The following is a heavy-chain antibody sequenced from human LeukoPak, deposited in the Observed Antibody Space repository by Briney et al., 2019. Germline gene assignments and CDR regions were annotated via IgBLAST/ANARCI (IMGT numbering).Heavy chain of an antibody. D-gene: IGHD3-10*01. V-gene: IGHV3-30*03. Sequence: GGSLRLSCAASGFTFSSYGMHWARQAPGKGLEWVAATSYDGSNKYYADSVKGRFTISRDNAKNSLYLQMNSLRAEDTAVYYCASPAGGSGSYYYYYYGMDVWGQGTTVTVSS. CDR1: GFTFSSYG. CDR2: TSYDGSNK. CDR3: ASPAGGSGSYYYYYYGMDV. J-gene: IGHJ6*02.